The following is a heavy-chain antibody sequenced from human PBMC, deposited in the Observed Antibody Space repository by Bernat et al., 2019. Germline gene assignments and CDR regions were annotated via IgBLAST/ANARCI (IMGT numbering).Heavy chain of an antibody. Sequence: EVQLLESGGGLVQPGGSLRLSCAASGFTFSSYAMSWVRQAPGKGLEWVSAISAGGNGIYYADSVKGRFTISRDNSKNTLYLQMNSLRAEDTALYYCAKEGVVTVASVRSLYYFDYWGQGTLVTVSS. CDR2: ISAGGNGI. D-gene: IGHD5-12*01. CDR3: AKEGVVTVASVRSLYYFDY. CDR1: GFTFSSYA. J-gene: IGHJ4*02. V-gene: IGHV3-23*01.